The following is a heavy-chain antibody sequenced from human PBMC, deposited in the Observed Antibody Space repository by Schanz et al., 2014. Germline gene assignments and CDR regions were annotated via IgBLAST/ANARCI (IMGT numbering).Heavy chain of an antibody. CDR1: GFIFSNSW. J-gene: IGHJ4*02. CDR3: ARSEMDRGVIWGY. Sequence: EVQLLESGGTVVQPGGSLRVSCAASGFIFSNSWMSWVRQAPGKGLEWVANIKQDGSEKYYVDSVKGRFTVSRDDAKNSLYLQMNSLRVEDTAVYYCARSEMDRGVIWGYWGQGTLVTVSS. V-gene: IGHV3-7*01. CDR2: IKQDGSEK. D-gene: IGHD3-10*01.